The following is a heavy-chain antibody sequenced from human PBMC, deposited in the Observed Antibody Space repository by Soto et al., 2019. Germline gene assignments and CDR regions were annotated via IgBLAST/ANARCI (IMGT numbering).Heavy chain of an antibody. D-gene: IGHD2-15*01. J-gene: IGHJ4*02. V-gene: IGHV3-9*01. Sequence: GGSLRLSCAGSGFTFDDYAMHWVRQPPGKGLEWVSGISWNSGSTGYADSVKGRFTISRDNAKNSLYLQMNSLRAEDTALYYCAKDLEYCSGGSCYSGGWDFDYWGQGTLVTVSS. CDR3: AKDLEYCSGGSCYSGGWDFDY. CDR2: ISWNSGST. CDR1: GFTFDDYA.